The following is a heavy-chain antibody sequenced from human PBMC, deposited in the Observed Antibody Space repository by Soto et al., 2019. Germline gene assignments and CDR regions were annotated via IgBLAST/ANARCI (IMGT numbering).Heavy chain of an antibody. J-gene: IGHJ3*02. CDR3: ARDQVGSCSGGSCPSGPFDI. Sequence: GASVKVSCKASGYTFTSYYMHWVRQAPGQGLEWMGIINPSGGSTSYAQKFQGRVTMTRDTSTSTVYMELSSLRSEDTAVYYCARDQVGSCSGGSCPSGPFDIWGQGTMVTV. D-gene: IGHD2-15*01. CDR2: INPSGGST. CDR1: GYTFTSYY. V-gene: IGHV1-46*03.